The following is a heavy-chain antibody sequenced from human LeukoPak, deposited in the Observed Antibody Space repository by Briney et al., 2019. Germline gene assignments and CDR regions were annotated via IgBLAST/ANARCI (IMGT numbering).Heavy chain of an antibody. V-gene: IGHV3-15*01. CDR2: IKSKSDGGTT. D-gene: IGHD1-26*01. J-gene: IGHJ3*01. CDR1: GFTFSNAL. Sequence: GGSLRLSCAASGFTFSNALMTWVRQAPGKGLEWLGHIKSKSDGGTTDCAAPFKGRFTISRDDSRSTLYLQMNSLKTEDTAVYYCTTWDGVDWGQGTMVTVSS. CDR3: TTWDGVD.